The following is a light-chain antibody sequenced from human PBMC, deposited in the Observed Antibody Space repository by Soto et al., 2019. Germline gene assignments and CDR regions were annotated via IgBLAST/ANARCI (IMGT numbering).Light chain of an antibody. CDR3: AAWDDSLTGRGV. J-gene: IGLJ2*01. Sequence: QSVLTQPPSASGTPGQRVTISCSGSSSNIGSNYVYWYQQLPGTAPKLLIYRNNQRPSGVPDRFSGSKSGTSASLAISGLRPKDEADYYCAAWDDSLTGRGVFGGGTKLTVL. V-gene: IGLV1-47*01. CDR1: SSNIGSNY. CDR2: RNN.